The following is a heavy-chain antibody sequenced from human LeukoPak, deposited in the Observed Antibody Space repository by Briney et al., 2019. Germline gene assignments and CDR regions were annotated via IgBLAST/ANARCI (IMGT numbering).Heavy chain of an antibody. CDR3: GRGEQQLLGNLFHP. Sequence: SETLSLTCTVSGGSISSYYWSWIRQPPGKGLEWIGYIYYSGSTNYNPSLKSRVTISVDTSKNQFSLKLSSVTAADTAVYYCGRGEQQLLGNLFHPRGQGTLVTVSS. D-gene: IGHD6-13*01. CDR1: GGSISSYY. V-gene: IGHV4-59*01. J-gene: IGHJ5*02. CDR2: IYYSGST.